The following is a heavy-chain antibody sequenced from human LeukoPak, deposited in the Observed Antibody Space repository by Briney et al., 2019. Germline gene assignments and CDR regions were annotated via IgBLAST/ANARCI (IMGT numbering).Heavy chain of an antibody. CDR1: GFTFSSYA. CDR2: ISGSGGST. V-gene: IGHV3-23*01. Sequence: PGGSLRLSCVASGFTFSSYAMSWVRQAPGKGREWVSDISGSGGSTYYAYSVKGRFTISRDNSKNTLYLQMNSLRAEDTAVYYCAKGLTGPYYFDYWGQGTLVTVPS. D-gene: IGHD1-20*01. CDR3: AKGLTGPYYFDY. J-gene: IGHJ4*02.